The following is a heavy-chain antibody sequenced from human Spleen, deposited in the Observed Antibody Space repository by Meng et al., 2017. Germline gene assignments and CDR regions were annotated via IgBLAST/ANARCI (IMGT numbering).Heavy chain of an antibody. Sequence: SVKVSCKPSGYTFNAYYIHWVRQAPGQGLEWMGGINAVFGTTNYAQKFQGRVTITADESTSTAYMELSSLRSEDTAVYYCARGILVRWYPFDYWGQGTLVTVSS. V-gene: IGHV1-69*13. J-gene: IGHJ4*02. CDR1: GYTFNAYY. CDR3: ARGILVRWYPFDY. D-gene: IGHD4-23*01. CDR2: INAVFGTT.